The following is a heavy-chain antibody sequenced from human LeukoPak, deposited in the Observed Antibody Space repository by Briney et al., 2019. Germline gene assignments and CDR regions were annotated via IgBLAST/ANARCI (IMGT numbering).Heavy chain of an antibody. D-gene: IGHD2-15*01. Sequence: SETLSLTCTVSGGSISSSSYYWGWIRQPPGKGLEWIVSIYYSGSTNYNPSLKSRVTISVDTSKNQFSLKLSSVTAADTAVYYCARSVEGYCSGGSCYSYYYYMDVWGKGTTVTVSS. CDR1: GGSISSSSYY. CDR3: ARSVEGYCSGGSCYSYYYYMDV. CDR2: IYYSGST. J-gene: IGHJ6*03. V-gene: IGHV4-39*07.